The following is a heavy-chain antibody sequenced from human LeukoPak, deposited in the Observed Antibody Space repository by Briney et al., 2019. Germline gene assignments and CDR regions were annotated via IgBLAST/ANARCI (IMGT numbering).Heavy chain of an antibody. V-gene: IGHV1-8*01. D-gene: IGHD2-8*01. CDR3: ARGRILYSTPRLFDP. CDR1: GYTFTSYD. Sequence: ASVKVSCKASGYTFTSYDINWVRQATGQGLEWMGWMNPNSGNTGCAQKFQGRVTMTRNTSISTAYMELSSLRSEDTAVYYCARGRILYSTPRLFDPWGQGTLVTVSS. CDR2: MNPNSGNT. J-gene: IGHJ5*02.